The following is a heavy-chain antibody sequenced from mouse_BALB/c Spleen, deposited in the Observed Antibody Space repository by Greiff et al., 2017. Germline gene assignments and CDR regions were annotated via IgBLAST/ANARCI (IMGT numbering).Heavy chain of an antibody. CDR1: GFNIKDTY. CDR2: IDPANGNT. J-gene: IGHJ1*01. D-gene: IGHD2-1*01. V-gene: IGHV14-3*02. CDR3: ARLYGNYWYIDV. Sequence: VQLQQSGAELVKPGASVKLSCTASGFNIKDTYMHWVKQRPEQGLEWIGRIDPANGNTKYDPKFQGKATITADTSSNTAYLQLSSLTSEDTAVYYCARLYGNYWYIDVWGAGTTVTGSS.